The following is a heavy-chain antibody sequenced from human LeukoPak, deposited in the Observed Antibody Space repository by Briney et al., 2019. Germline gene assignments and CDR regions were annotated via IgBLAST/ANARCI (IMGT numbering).Heavy chain of an antibody. CDR1: GYTFPSYG. Sequence: ASVKVSCKASGYTFPSYGISWVRQAPGQGLEWMGWISAYNGNTNYAQKLQGRVTMTTDTSTSTAYMELRSLRSDDTAVYYCASTGHYYDSSGYPDYWGQGTLVTVSS. V-gene: IGHV1-18*01. D-gene: IGHD3-22*01. J-gene: IGHJ4*02. CDR3: ASTGHYYDSSGYPDY. CDR2: ISAYNGNT.